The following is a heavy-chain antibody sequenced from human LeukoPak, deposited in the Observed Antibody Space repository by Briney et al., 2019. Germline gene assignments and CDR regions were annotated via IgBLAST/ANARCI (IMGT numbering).Heavy chain of an antibody. J-gene: IGHJ4*02. CDR1: GFTFSSYE. CDR3: ARDSPTTVAFEY. V-gene: IGHV3-48*03. Sequence: PGGSLRLSCAASGFTFSSYEMNWVRQAPGKGLEWVSYISSSGVTISYADSVKGRFTISRDNAKISLYLQMNSLRAEDTAVYYCARDSPTTVAFEYWGQGTLVTVSS. CDR2: ISSSGVTI. D-gene: IGHD4-23*01.